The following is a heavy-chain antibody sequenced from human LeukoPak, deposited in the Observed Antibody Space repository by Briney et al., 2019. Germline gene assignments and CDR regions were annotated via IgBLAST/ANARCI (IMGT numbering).Heavy chain of an antibody. Sequence: GGSLRLSCAASGFTFSSYSMNWVRQAPGKALEWVSSISSSSSYIYYADSVKGRFTISRDNAKNSLYLQMNSLRAEDTAVYYCARDRRYYYDSSGYHYYYGMDVWGQGTTVTVSS. CDR1: GFTFSSYS. J-gene: IGHJ6*02. CDR2: ISSSSSYI. V-gene: IGHV3-21*01. D-gene: IGHD3-22*01. CDR3: ARDRRYYYDSSGYHYYYGMDV.